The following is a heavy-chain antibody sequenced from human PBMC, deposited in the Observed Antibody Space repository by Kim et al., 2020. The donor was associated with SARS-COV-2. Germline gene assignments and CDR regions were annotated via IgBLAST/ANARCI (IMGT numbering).Heavy chain of an antibody. CDR3: ARTDYSTPPDAFDI. Sequence: GGSLRLSCAASGFTFSDYYMSWIRQAPGKGLEWVSYISSSGSTLYYADSVKGRFTISRDNAKNSLFLQMNSLRAEDTAVYYCARTDYSTPPDAFDIWGQGTMVTVSS. V-gene: IGHV3-11*01. CDR1: GFTFSDYY. J-gene: IGHJ3*02. CDR2: ISSSGSTL. D-gene: IGHD4-4*01.